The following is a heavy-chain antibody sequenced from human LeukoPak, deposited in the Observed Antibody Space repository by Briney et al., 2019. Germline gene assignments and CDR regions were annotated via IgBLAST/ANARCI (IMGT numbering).Heavy chain of an antibody. Sequence: PGGSLRLSCAASGFTFSSYGMHWVRQAPGKGLEWVAVISYDGSNKYHADSVKGRFTISRDNAKNTLYLQMNSLRAEDTAVYYCARDGIDALAIWGQGTMVTVSS. J-gene: IGHJ3*02. CDR1: GFTFSSYG. CDR2: ISYDGSNK. V-gene: IGHV3-30*03. CDR3: ARDGIDALAI.